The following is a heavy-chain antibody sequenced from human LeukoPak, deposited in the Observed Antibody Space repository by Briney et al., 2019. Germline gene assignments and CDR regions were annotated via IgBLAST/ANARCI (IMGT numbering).Heavy chain of an antibody. D-gene: IGHD3-9*01. CDR3: GLSPWYFDWRPPHGASDI. CDR2: ISYSGGST. J-gene: IGHJ3*02. Sequence: PGGSLRLSCAASGFTFNDYAMSWVRQAPGKGLEWVAAISYSGGSTYFADSVEGRFTISRDSSKDMLYLQMNSLRDDDTAVYYCGLSPWYFDWRPPHGASDIWGQGTRVTVSS. V-gene: IGHV3-23*01. CDR1: GFTFNDYA.